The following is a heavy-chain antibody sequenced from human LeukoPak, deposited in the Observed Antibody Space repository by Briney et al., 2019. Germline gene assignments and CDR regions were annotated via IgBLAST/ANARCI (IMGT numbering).Heavy chain of an antibody. J-gene: IGHJ4*02. CDR2: INTNSGDT. CDR3: ARGGDGYNRRFDY. CDR1: GYTFTGYY. V-gene: IGHV1-2*02. D-gene: IGHD5-24*01. Sequence: GVSVKVSCKAPGYTFTGYYMHWVRQAPGQGLEWMGCINTNSGDTIYAQNFQARVTMTRDTSISTAYMELSRLRSDDTAVYYCARGGDGYNRRFDYWGQGTLVTVSS.